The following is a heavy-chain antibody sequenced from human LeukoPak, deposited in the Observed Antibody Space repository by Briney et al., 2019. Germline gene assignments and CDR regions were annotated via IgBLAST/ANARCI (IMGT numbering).Heavy chain of an antibody. CDR3: AREKGGRDYDNWLDP. Sequence: ASVKVSCKASGYTFTAYAIYWVRRAPGQRLEWMGWITAANGNTKYSQKFQGRVTITRDTSASTAYMELSSLRSEDTAAYYCAREKGGRDYDNWLDPWGQGTLVTVSS. D-gene: IGHD3-16*01. J-gene: IGHJ5*02. V-gene: IGHV1-3*01. CDR2: ITAANGNT. CDR1: GYTFTAYA.